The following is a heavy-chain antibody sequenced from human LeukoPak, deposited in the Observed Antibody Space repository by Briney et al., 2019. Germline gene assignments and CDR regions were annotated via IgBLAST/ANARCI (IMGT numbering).Heavy chain of an antibody. Sequence: PSETLSLTCTVSGGSISSSSYYWGWIRQPPGKGLEWIGSIYYSGSTYYNPSLKSRVTISVGTSKNQFSLKLSSVTAADTAVYYCARDLAIVGATDWFDPWGQGTLVTVSS. CDR2: IYYSGST. CDR1: GGSISSSSYY. V-gene: IGHV4-39*07. CDR3: ARDLAIVGATDWFDP. J-gene: IGHJ5*02. D-gene: IGHD1-26*01.